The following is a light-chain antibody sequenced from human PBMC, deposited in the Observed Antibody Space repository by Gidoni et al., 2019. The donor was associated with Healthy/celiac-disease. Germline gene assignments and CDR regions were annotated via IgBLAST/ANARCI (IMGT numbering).Light chain of an antibody. Sequence: AIQMTQSPSSLSASVGDRVTITCRASQGIRNDLGWYQQKPGKAPKLLIYAASSLQSGVPSRFRGSGSGTDFTLTISSLQPEDFATYYCLQDYNYPLTFXPXTKVDIK. V-gene: IGKV1-6*01. CDR3: LQDYNYPLT. CDR1: QGIRND. CDR2: AAS. J-gene: IGKJ3*01.